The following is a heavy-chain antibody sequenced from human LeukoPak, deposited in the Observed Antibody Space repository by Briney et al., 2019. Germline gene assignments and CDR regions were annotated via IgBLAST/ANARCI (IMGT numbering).Heavy chain of an antibody. D-gene: IGHD5-24*01. V-gene: IGHV1-46*01. CDR3: ARNRWLDC. CDR2: INPSGGST. Sequence: ASVKVSCRASGYTFTSYFMHWVRQAPGQGLEWMGIINPSGGSTTYAQKFQDRVTMTRDTSTSTVYMELSSLRSEDTAVYYCARNRWLDCWGQGTLVTVPS. J-gene: IGHJ4*02. CDR1: GYTFTSYF.